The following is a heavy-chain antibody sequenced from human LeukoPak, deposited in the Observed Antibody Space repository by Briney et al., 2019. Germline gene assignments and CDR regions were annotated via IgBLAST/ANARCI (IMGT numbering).Heavy chain of an antibody. CDR3: ARRPGGRSGYHPLEDNYYYYYMDV. V-gene: IGHV1-69*05. D-gene: IGHD3-22*01. J-gene: IGHJ6*03. Sequence: ASVKVSCKASGGTFSSYAISWVRQAPGQGLEWMGGIIPIFGTANYAQKLQGRVTMTTDTSTSTAYMELRSLRSDDTAIYYCARRPGGRSGYHPLEDNYYYYYMDVWGKGTTVTVSS. CDR1: GGTFSSYA. CDR2: IIPIFGTA.